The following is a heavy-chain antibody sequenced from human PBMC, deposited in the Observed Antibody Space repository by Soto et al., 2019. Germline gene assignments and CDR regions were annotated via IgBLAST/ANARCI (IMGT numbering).Heavy chain of an antibody. CDR3: VKAVYLLDFDY. J-gene: IGHJ4*02. CDR1: GFTFSSYA. Sequence: GALRLSCAASGFTFSSYAMTWVRQAPGKGLEWVSTISGTGGNTYYADSVKGRFTISRDNSKNTVYLQMNSLRAEDTAVYYCVKAVYLLDFDYWGQGTLVTVSS. CDR2: ISGTGGNT. D-gene: IGHD1-20*01. V-gene: IGHV3-23*01.